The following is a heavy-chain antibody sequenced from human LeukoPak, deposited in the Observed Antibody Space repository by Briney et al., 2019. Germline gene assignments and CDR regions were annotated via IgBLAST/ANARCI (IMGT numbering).Heavy chain of an antibody. V-gene: IGHV1-18*01. CDR3: ARVVILAATEVPYYFDY. D-gene: IGHD2-15*01. CDR1: GYTFSSYG. CDR2: ISVYNDNT. J-gene: IGHJ4*02. Sequence: GGSVKVSCKASGYTFSSYGIGWVRQAPGQGLEWVGWISVYNDNTNYAQRLWGGVTITTDTTPKTDYMEQRALRSADTGIYFCARVVILAATEVPYYFDYWGQGALVTVSS.